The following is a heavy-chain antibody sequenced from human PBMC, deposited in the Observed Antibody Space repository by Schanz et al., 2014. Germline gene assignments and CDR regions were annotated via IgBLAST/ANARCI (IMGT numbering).Heavy chain of an antibody. Sequence: EVQLAESGGGLVQPGGSLRLSCAASGFTFSGFWMTWVRQAPGKGLEWVANIKKDGSEKYYVDSVKGRFTISRDNSKNTLYLQMKSLRAEDTAVYYCARVKYCTITRCYRTETEGIYYMDVWGKGTTVTVSS. CDR2: IKKDGSEK. V-gene: IGHV3-7*03. J-gene: IGHJ6*03. D-gene: IGHD2-2*01. CDR3: ARVKYCTITRCYRTETEGIYYMDV. CDR1: GFTFSGFW.